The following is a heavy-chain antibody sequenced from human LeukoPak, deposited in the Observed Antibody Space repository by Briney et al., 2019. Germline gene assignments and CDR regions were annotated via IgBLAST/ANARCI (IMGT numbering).Heavy chain of an antibody. D-gene: IGHD3-22*01. Sequence: PSQTLSLTCTVSGGSISSGSYYWSWIRQPPGEGLEWIGYIYYSGSTNYNPSLKSRVTILVDTSKNQFSLKLSSVTAADTAVYYCARDLSDSYGYRFDYWGQGTLVTVSS. J-gene: IGHJ4*02. CDR1: GGSISSGSYY. V-gene: IGHV4-61*01. CDR3: ARDLSDSYGYRFDY. CDR2: IYYSGST.